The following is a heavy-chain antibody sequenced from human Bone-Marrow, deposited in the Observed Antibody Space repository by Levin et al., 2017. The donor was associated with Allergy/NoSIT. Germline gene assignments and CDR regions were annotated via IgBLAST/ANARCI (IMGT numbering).Heavy chain of an antibody. Sequence: SCAASGITLGNYPMHWVRQAPGKGLEWLSGINWNSVNIDYADSVRGRFTISRDNAKNSLYLQMNSLRPEDTALYFCAKYNSAQDAFDIWGQGTMVAVSS. CDR1: GITLGNYP. CDR2: INWNSVNI. D-gene: IGHD1-1*01. CDR3: AKYNSAQDAFDI. J-gene: IGHJ3*02. V-gene: IGHV3-9*01.